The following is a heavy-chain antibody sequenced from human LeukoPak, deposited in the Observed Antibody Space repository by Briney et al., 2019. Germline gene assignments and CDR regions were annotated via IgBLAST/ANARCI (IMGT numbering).Heavy chain of an antibody. D-gene: IGHD6-19*01. J-gene: IGHJ4*02. V-gene: IGHV4-39*01. CDR1: GGSISSSTYY. CDR2: IYYSGST. Sequence: SETLSLTCTVSGGSISSSTYYWGWIRQPPGKGLEWIGSIYYSGSTYYNPSLKSRVTISVDTSKNQFSLKLSSVTAADTAVYYCARRYSSGWYYFDYWGQGTLATVSS. CDR3: ARRYSSGWYYFDY.